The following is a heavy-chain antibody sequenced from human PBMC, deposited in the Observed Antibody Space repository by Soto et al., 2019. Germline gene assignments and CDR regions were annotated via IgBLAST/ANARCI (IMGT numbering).Heavy chain of an antibody. V-gene: IGHV3-30-3*01. CDR1: GFTFSSYA. J-gene: IGHJ6*02. CDR3: ARGYTTYGMDD. D-gene: IGHD3-16*02. Sequence: QVQLVESGGGVVQPGRSLRLSCAASGFTFSSYAMHWVRQAPGKGLEWVAVISYDGSNKYYADSVKGRFTISRDNSKNTLYLQMNSLRAEDTAVYYCARGYTTYGMDDWGQGTTVTVSS. CDR2: ISYDGSNK.